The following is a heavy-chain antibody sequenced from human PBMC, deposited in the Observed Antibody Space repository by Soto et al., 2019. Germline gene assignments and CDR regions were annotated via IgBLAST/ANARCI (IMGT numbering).Heavy chain of an antibody. CDR3: ASGSSEVAGSYYYDYYGMDV. Sequence: EVQLVESGGGLVQPGGSLRLSCAASGLTFSSYDMHWVRQATGKGLEWVSAIGTAGDPYYPGSVKGRFTISRENAKISLLLLMSSLRAGATAVYYCASGSSEVAGSYYYDYYGMDVWGQGTTVTVSS. J-gene: IGHJ6*02. V-gene: IGHV3-13*05. CDR2: IGTAGDP. D-gene: IGHD6-19*01. CDR1: GLTFSSYD.